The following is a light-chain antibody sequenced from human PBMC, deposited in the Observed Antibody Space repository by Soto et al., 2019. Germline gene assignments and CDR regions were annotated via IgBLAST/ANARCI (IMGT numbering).Light chain of an antibody. V-gene: IGKV3-11*01. J-gene: IGKJ4*01. CDR2: DAS. Sequence: IVLTQSPATLSLSPGERATLSRTASQSVSSYLAWYQQKPGQAPRLLIYDASNRATGIPARFSGSGSGTDFTLTISSLEPEDFAVYYCQQRSNWPLPLSFGGGTKVDIK. CDR3: QQRSNWPLPLS. CDR1: QSVSSY.